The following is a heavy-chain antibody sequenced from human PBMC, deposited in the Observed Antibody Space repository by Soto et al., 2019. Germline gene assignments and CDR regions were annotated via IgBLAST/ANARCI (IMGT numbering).Heavy chain of an antibody. D-gene: IGHD4-17*01. J-gene: IGHJ2*01. CDR3: GREAGDYDWYFAL. V-gene: IGHV1-18*01. CDR1: GYTFTSHG. Sequence: QVQLVQSGAEVKEPGASVKVSCKTSGYTFTSHGVYWVRQAPGQGLEWVGWISPYNGNTNYEQRLQGRVTLTTDTSTRTAYMELRSLRPDDTAVYYCGREAGDYDWYFALWGRGTPVTVSS. CDR2: ISPYNGNT.